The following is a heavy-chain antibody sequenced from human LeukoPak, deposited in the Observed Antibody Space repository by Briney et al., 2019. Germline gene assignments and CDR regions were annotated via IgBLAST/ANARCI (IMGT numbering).Heavy chain of an antibody. V-gene: IGHV3-23*01. D-gene: IGHD6-19*01. CDR2: ISGSDGRT. CDR3: AKRSSGWYFDY. J-gene: IGHJ4*02. CDR1: GFTFSSYV. Sequence: LPGGSLRLCCAAYGFTFSSYVMSWVRQAPGKGLEWVSVISGSDGRTYYADSVKGRFTISRDNSKNTLYVQMNSPRAEDTAVYYCAKRSSGWYFDYWGQGTLVTVSS.